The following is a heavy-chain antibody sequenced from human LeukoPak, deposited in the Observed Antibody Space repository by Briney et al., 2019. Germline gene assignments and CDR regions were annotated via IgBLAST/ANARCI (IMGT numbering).Heavy chain of an antibody. Sequence: PGGSLRLSCAAPGFTFNSYAMSWVRQAPGKGLEWVSAISGSGGNSYYADSVKGRFTISRDNSKNTLSLQMNSLRAEDTAIYYCAKAPRGAVTTFDYWGQGTLVTVSS. CDR3: AKAPRGAVTTFDY. D-gene: IGHD4-11*01. V-gene: IGHV3-23*01. J-gene: IGHJ4*02. CDR1: GFTFNSYA. CDR2: ISGSGGNS.